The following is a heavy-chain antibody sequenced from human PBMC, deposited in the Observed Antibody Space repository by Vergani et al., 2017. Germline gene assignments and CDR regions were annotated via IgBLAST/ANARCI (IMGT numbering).Heavy chain of an antibody. Sequence: EVQLLESGGGLVQPGGSLRLSCAASGFTFSSYAMSWVRQAPGKGLEWVSAISGSGGSTYYADSVKGRFTISRDKSKNTLYLQMNSLRAEDTAVYYCAKGSLAGFMSGWFDPWGQGTLVTVSS. V-gene: IGHV3-23*01. J-gene: IGHJ5*02. CDR3: AKGSLAGFMSGWFDP. CDR2: ISGSGGST. D-gene: IGHD3-16*01. CDR1: GFTFSSYA.